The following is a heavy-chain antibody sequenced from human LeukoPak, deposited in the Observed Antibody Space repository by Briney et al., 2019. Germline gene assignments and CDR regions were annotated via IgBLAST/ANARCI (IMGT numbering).Heavy chain of an antibody. CDR1: GWSFSGYY. V-gene: IGHV4-34*01. CDR2: INHSGST. D-gene: IGHD1-14*01. J-gene: IGHJ4*02. Sequence: PWETLSLTCAVYGWSFSGYYLSWLRQPPGKGLEGIGEINHSGSTNYNPSLTSRVTISVDTSKNQCSLKMSSVTAADTAVYYCARFPYIDYWGQGTLVTVSS. CDR3: ARFPYIDY.